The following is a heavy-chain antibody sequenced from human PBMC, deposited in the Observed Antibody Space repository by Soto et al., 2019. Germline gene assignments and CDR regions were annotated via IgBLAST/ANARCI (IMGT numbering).Heavy chain of an antibody. CDR1: GGSISSGDYY. Sequence: SETLCLTCTVSGGSISSGDYYWSWIRQPPGKGLEWIGYIYYSGSTYYNPSLKSRVTISVDTSKNQFSLKLSSVTAADTAVYYCARAAPLRFLEWLLENWFDPWGQGTLVTVSS. D-gene: IGHD3-3*01. CDR2: IYYSGST. V-gene: IGHV4-30-4*01. J-gene: IGHJ5*02. CDR3: ARAAPLRFLEWLLENWFDP.